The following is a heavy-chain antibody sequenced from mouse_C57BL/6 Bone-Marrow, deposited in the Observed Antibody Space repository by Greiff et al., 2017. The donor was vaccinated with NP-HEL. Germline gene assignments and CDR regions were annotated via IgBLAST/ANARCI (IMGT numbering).Heavy chain of an antibody. CDR2: IFPGSGNT. D-gene: IGHD1-1*01. Sequence: VQLQQSGAELMKPGASVKLSCKATGYTFTGNWIEWVKQRPGHGLEWIGEIFPGSGNTYYNERFKGQATFTADTSSNTAYMQLSSLTTEDSAIYYCARDYYGSSYFDYWGQGTTLTVSS. J-gene: IGHJ2*01. V-gene: IGHV1-9*01. CDR1: GYTFTGNW. CDR3: ARDYYGSSYFDY.